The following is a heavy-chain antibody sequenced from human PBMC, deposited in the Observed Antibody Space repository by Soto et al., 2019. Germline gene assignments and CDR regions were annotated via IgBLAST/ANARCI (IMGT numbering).Heavy chain of an antibody. CDR2: MNPNSGNT. D-gene: IGHD4-17*01. Sequence: ASVKVSCKASGYTFASYDINWVRQATGQGLEWMGWMNPNSGNTGYALKFQGRVTMTRNTSISTAYMELSSLRSEDTAVYFCARTLYGDNVDFRGQGTLVTVSS. V-gene: IGHV1-8*01. CDR3: ARTLYGDNVDF. J-gene: IGHJ4*02. CDR1: GYTFASYD.